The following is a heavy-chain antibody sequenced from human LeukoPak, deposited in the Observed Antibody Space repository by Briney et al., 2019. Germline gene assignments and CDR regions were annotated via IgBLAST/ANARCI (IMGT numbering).Heavy chain of an antibody. Sequence: GGSLRLSCAASGFTFSRYLMTWVRQAPGKGLVWVSRINSDGSSTSYADSVKGRFTISRDNAKNTLYLQMNSLRAEDTAVYYCASGTYYYDSSGYADYWGQGTLVTVSS. D-gene: IGHD3-22*01. CDR2: INSDGSST. J-gene: IGHJ4*02. CDR3: ASGTYYYDSSGYADY. CDR1: GFTFSRYL. V-gene: IGHV3-74*01.